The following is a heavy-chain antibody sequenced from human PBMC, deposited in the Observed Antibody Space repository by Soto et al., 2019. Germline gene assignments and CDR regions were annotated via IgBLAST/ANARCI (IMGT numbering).Heavy chain of an antibody. D-gene: IGHD2-8*01. CDR2: ISSSGSTI. V-gene: IGHV3-48*03. CDR1: GFTFSSYE. CDR3: ARPTIAKDIVLMVYAGPDYGMDV. J-gene: IGHJ6*02. Sequence: EVQLVESGGGLVQPGGSLRLSCAASGFTFSSYEMNWVRQAPGKGLEWVSYISSSGSTIYYADSVKGRFTISRDNAKNSLYLQMNSLRAEDTAAYHCARPTIAKDIVLMVYAGPDYGMDVWGQGTTVTVSS.